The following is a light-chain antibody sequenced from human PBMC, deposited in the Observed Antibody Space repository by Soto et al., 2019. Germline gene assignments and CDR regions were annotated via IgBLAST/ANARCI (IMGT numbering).Light chain of an antibody. CDR1: QSVSGSY. Sequence: EIVLTQSPGTLSLSPGEKATLSCRASQSVSGSYLAWYQQKPGQAPRLLIYGASTRDTGIPDRFSGSGSGTDFTLTISRLEPEDFAVYYCHHYGGSPRAFGQGTKVQIK. CDR3: HHYGGSPRA. CDR2: GAS. J-gene: IGKJ1*01. V-gene: IGKV3-20*01.